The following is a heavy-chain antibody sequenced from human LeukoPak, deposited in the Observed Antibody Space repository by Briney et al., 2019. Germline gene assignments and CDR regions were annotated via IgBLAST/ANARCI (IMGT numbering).Heavy chain of an antibody. CDR2: IRRDGSRI. CDR1: GFSFSSYS. Sequence: GGSLRLSCAASGFSFSSYSMNWVRQAPGKGLEWILYIRRDGSRIYYADSVEGRFTISRDNAKNSLYLQMDSLRVEDTAVYYCTRDPHALDFWGQGTLVTVSS. D-gene: IGHD2/OR15-2a*01. J-gene: IGHJ4*02. CDR3: TRDPHALDF. V-gene: IGHV3-48*01.